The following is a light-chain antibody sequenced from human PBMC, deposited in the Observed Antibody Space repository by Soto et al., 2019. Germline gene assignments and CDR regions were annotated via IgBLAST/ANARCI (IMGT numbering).Light chain of an antibody. J-gene: IGKJ1*01. CDR1: QSVSSSY. CDR3: QQYYNPPRT. CDR2: GAS. V-gene: IGKV3-20*01. Sequence: EIVLTQSPGTLSLSPGERATLSCRSSQSVSSSYLAWYQQKPGQAPRLLIYGASSRATGIPDRFSGSGSGTDFTLTISSLQAEDVAVYYCQQYYNPPRTFGQGTKVDIK.